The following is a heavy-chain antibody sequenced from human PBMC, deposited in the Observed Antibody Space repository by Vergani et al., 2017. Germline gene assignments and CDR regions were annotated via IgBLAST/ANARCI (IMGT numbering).Heavy chain of an antibody. Sequence: QVQLVESGGGVVQPGRSLRLSCAASGFTFSSYAMHWVRQAPGKGLEWVAVISYDGSNKYYADSVKGRFTISRDNSKNTLYLQMNSLRAEDTAVYYCARALETYYYDSSGYFDAFDIWGLGTMVTVSS. D-gene: IGHD3-22*01. J-gene: IGHJ3*02. CDR3: ARALETYYYDSSGYFDAFDI. V-gene: IGHV3-30*01. CDR1: GFTFSSYA. CDR2: ISYDGSNK.